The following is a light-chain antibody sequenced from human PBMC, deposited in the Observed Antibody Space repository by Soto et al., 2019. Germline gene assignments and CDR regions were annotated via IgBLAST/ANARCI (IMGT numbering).Light chain of an antibody. Sequence: DIQMTQSPSSLSASVGDRVTITCRASQSITNYLNWYQQKPGKAPKLLMYAISTLQSGFPSRFGGSGSGTEFTLTISSLQPDDFATYYCQQSYSTPYTFGQGTKVDSK. J-gene: IGKJ2*01. CDR2: AIS. V-gene: IGKV1-39*01. CDR3: QQSYSTPYT. CDR1: QSITNY.